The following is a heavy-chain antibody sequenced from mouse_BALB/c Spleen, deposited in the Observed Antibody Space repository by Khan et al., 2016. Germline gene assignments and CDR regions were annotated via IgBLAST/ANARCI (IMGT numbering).Heavy chain of an antibody. CDR1: GYMFTNYG. CDR3: ANSWRQLGLPDY. D-gene: IGHD3-2*01. J-gene: IGHJ2*01. CDR2: INTNTGES. V-gene: IGHV9-3*02. Sequence: QIQLVQSGPELKKPGETVKISCKASGYMFTNYGMNWVKQAPGKGLKWMGWINTNTGESTYAEDFKGRFAFSLESSASTAYLQINNLKNEDTATYYCANSWRQLGLPDYWGQGTTLTVSS.